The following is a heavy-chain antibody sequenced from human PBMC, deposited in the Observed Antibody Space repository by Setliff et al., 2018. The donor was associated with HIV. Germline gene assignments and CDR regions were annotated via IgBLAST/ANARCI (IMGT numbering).Heavy chain of an antibody. CDR3: ARDFTELASFGY. D-gene: IGHD1-1*01. CDR2: VSSSTGTYT. Sequence: PGGSLRLSCAASGFTFSDYYISWVRQAPGKGLEWLSYVSSSTGTYTSYADSVKGRFTTSRDNAMNSVYLQMNSMRAEDTAVYYCARDFTELASFGYWGQGTLVTVSS. CDR1: GFTFSDYY. V-gene: IGHV3-11*06. J-gene: IGHJ4*02.